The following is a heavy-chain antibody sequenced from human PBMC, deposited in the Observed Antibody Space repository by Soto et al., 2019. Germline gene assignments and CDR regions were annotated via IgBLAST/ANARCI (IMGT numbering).Heavy chain of an antibody. J-gene: IGHJ4*02. CDR2: ISSDGSEK. V-gene: IGHV3-30*18. CDR3: ANSWTTLTTGFDF. Sequence: PWWSLRLSCLASVFTFNNYAMHWVRQAPGKGLGWVAVISSDGSEKYYLDSVRDRFTISRDNSKNTLYLQMDNLRPEDTAMYYCANSWTTLTTGFDFWGQGALVTVSS. CDR1: VFTFNNYA. D-gene: IGHD4-17*01.